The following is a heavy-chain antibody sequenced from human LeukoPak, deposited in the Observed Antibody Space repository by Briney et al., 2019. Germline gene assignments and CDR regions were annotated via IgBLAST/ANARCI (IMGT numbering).Heavy chain of an antibody. CDR1: GFTLTNYW. D-gene: IGHD6-13*01. CDR3: ARDKVKSSTYGSFFDY. V-gene: IGHV3-7*01. CDR2: IRQDGDEK. J-gene: IGHJ4*02. Sequence: GGSLRLSCAASGFTLTNYWMTWVRQAPGKGLEWVANIRQDGDEKYYLHSVEGRFTISRDNAKNSLYLQMDSLRAEDTAVYYCARDKVKSSTYGSFFDYWGQGTLVTVSS.